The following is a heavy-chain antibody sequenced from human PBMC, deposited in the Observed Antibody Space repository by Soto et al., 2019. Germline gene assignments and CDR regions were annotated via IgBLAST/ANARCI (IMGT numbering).Heavy chain of an antibody. D-gene: IGHD2-15*01. CDR2: IIPILGIA. CDR3: ARATYGSGGSCYSARQENDAFDI. V-gene: IGHV1-69*02. CDR1: GGTFSSYT. Sequence: QVQLVQSGAEVKKPGSSVKVSCKASGGTFSSYTISWVRQAPGQGLEWMGRIIPILGIANYAQKFQGRVTITADKSTSTAYMELSSLSSEDTAVYYCARATYGSGGSCYSARQENDAFDIGGQWTMVTVSS. J-gene: IGHJ3*02.